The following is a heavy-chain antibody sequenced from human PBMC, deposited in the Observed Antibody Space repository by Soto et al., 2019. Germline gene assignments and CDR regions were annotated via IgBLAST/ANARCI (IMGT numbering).Heavy chain of an antibody. CDR2: ISAYNGNT. D-gene: IGHD3-10*01. CDR3: VSALYYYGSGSSLDV. CDR1: GYTFTSYG. V-gene: IGHV1-18*01. Sequence: GASVKVSCKASGYTFTSYGISWVRQAPGQGLEWMGWISAYNGNTNYAQKLQGRVTMATDTSTSTAYMELRSLRSDDTAVYYCVSALYYYGSGSSLDVWGQGTTVTVSS. J-gene: IGHJ6*02.